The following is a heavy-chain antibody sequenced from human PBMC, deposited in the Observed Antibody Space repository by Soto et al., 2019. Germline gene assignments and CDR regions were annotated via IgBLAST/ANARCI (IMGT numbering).Heavy chain of an antibody. D-gene: IGHD6-19*01. CDR1: RGTFSSYA. V-gene: IGHV1-69*13. CDR2: IIPIFGTA. J-gene: IGHJ4*02. CDR3: ARVGGWYYFDY. Sequence: GASVKVSCKASRGTFSSYAISWVRQAPGQGLEWMGGIIPIFGTANYAQKFQGRVTITADESTSTAYMELSSLRSEDTAVYYCARVGGWYYFDYWGQGPLVTVSS.